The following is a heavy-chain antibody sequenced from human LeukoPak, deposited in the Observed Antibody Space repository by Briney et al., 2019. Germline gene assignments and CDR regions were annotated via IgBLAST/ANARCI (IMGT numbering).Heavy chain of an antibody. CDR2: ISSSSSYI. CDR3: ARDGGRMDV. J-gene: IGHJ6*02. Sequence: GGSLRLSCAASGFTFSDYWMHWVRQAPGKGLEWVSTISSSSSYIYYADSVKGRFTMPRDNAKNSLYLQMNSLRAEDTAVYYCARDGGRMDVWGQGTTVTVSS. CDR1: GFTFSDYW. V-gene: IGHV3-21*01. D-gene: IGHD6-25*01.